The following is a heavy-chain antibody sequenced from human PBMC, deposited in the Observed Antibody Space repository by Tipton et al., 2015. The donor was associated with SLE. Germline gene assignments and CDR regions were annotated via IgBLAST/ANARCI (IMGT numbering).Heavy chain of an antibody. CDR1: DGSISSGSNH. CDR3: ARGQRSDYVDHYYYYMDV. D-gene: IGHD4-17*01. CDR2: IYGSGGT. Sequence: TLSLTCTVSDGSISSGSNHWTWIRQLPGKGLEWIGYIYGSGGTDYNRSLKSRVTISLDTSKNQFFLELNSVTAADTAVYYCARGQRSDYVDHYYYYMDVWGTGTTVTVSS. V-gene: IGHV4-31*03. J-gene: IGHJ6*03.